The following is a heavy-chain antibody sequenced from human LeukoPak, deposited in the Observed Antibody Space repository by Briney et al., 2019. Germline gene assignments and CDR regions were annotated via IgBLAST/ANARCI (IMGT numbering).Heavy chain of an antibody. V-gene: IGHV1-2*02. D-gene: IGHD2-2*01. Sequence: ASVKVSCKASGCTFTAYYIHWVRQAPGQGLEWMGWINPNSGGTNYAQKFQGRVTLTRDTSITTAYMELSRLRSDDTAVYYCAKARGLYCSSTSCYDCDVWGKGTTVTVSS. CDR2: INPNSGGT. CDR1: GCTFTAYY. CDR3: AKARGLYCSSTSCYDCDV. J-gene: IGHJ6*04.